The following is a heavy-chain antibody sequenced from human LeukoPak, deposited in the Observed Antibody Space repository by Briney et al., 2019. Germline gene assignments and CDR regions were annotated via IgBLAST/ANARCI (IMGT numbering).Heavy chain of an antibody. J-gene: IGHJ4*02. Sequence: GRSLRLSCAASGFTFSSYGMHWVRQAPGKGLEWVAVISYDGSNKYYADSVKGRFTISRDNSKNTLYLQMNSLRVEDTAVYYCAKGSGSYRIFDYWGQGTLVTVSS. CDR2: ISYDGSNK. CDR3: AKGSGSYRIFDY. D-gene: IGHD1-26*01. CDR1: GFTFSSYG. V-gene: IGHV3-30*18.